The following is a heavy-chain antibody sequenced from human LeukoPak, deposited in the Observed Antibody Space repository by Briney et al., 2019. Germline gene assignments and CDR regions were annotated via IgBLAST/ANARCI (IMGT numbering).Heavy chain of an antibody. V-gene: IGHV1-69*01. Sequence: ASVKVSCKASGGTFSSYAISWVRQAPGQGLEWMGGIIPIFGTANYAQKFQGRVTITADESTSTAYMELSNLRSEDTAVYYCARERRGYSGYPGNNYFDYWGQGTLVTVSS. CDR2: IIPIFGTA. J-gene: IGHJ4*02. CDR3: ARERRGYSGYPGNNYFDY. D-gene: IGHD5-12*01. CDR1: GGTFSSYA.